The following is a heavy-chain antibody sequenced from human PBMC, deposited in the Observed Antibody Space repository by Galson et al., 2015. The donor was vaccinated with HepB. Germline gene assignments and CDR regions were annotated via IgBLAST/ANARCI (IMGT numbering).Heavy chain of an antibody. J-gene: IGHJ2*01. CDR3: ARRGYFDF. CDR2: IKPDGSEI. Sequence: SLRLSCAASGFTFSDYWMSWVRQAPGKGLEWVANIKPDGSEINYVDSVKGRFTTSRDNAKNSLHLQMNSLRGEDTAVYYCARRGYFDFWGRGTLVTVSS. D-gene: IGHD3-10*01. V-gene: IGHV3-7*01. CDR1: GFTFSDYW.